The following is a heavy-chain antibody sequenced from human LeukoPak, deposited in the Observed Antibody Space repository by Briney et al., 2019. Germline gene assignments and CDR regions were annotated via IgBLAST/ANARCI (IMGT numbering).Heavy chain of an antibody. CDR2: ISGSGGST. Sequence: GGSLRLSCAASGFTFSSYAMSWVRQAPGKGLEWVSAISGSGGSTYYADSVKGRFTISRDNSKNTLYLQMNSLRAEDTAVYYCGKNMAGCGYTFFDYGGQGILVTVSS. D-gene: IGHD2-2*02. J-gene: IGHJ4*02. CDR1: GFTFSSYA. CDR3: GKNMAGCGYTFFDY. V-gene: IGHV3-23*01.